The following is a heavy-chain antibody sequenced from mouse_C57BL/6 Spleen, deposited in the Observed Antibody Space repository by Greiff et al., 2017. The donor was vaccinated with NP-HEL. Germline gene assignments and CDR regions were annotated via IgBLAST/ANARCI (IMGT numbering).Heavy chain of an antibody. V-gene: IGHV1-55*01. CDR1: GYTFTSYW. CDR2: IYPGSGST. J-gene: IGHJ2*01. D-gene: IGHD3-2*02. CDR3: ARHSSGYDYFDD. Sequence: QVQLQQPGAELVKPGASVKMSCKASGYTFTSYWITWVKQRPGQGLEWIGDIYPGSGSTNYNEKFKSKATLTVDTSSSTAYMQLSSLTSEDSAVYYCARHSSGYDYFDDWGQGTTLTVSS.